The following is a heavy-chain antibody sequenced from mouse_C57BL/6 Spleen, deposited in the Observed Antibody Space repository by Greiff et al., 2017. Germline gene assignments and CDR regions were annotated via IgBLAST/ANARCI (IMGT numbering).Heavy chain of an antibody. V-gene: IGHV1-39*01. D-gene: IGHD4-1*01. CDR3: ASSGETGNYFDY. J-gene: IGHJ2*01. Sequence: EVQLQQSGPELVKPGASVKISCKASGYSFTDYNMNWVKQSNGQSLEWIGVINPNYGTTSYNQKFKGKATLTVDISSSTAYMQLNSLTSEDSAVYYCASSGETGNYFDYWGQGTTLTVSS. CDR1: GYSFTDYN. CDR2: INPNYGTT.